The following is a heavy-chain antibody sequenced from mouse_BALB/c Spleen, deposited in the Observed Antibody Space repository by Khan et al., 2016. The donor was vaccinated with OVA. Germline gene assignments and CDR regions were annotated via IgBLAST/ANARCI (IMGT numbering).Heavy chain of an antibody. CDR3: TRIYRSDFDY. CDR1: GYSFTGYF. CDR2: INPHIGET. D-gene: IGHD1-1*01. J-gene: IGHJ2*01. V-gene: IGHV1-20*02. Sequence: VQLQQSGPELVKPGASVKISCKPSGYSFTGYFMNWVMQSHGKSLEWIGRINPHIGETLYNQKFKDKATLTVDESSSTAQMELRSLASDDSAVYYCTRIYRSDFDYWGQGTTLTVSS.